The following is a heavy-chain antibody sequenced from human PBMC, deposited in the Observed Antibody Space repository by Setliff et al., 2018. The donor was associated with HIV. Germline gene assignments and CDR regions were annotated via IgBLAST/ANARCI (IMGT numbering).Heavy chain of an antibody. V-gene: IGHV1-46*01. CDR2: IDPDPSDGST. J-gene: IGHJ4*02. Sequence: ASVKVSCKVSGYTFPDYYMQWVRQAPGKGLEWMGLIDPDPSDGSTIFAQQFQGRLNMPRDTSTSTVYLELSSLRSEDTAVYYCARAVASRNIRGEYSFDYWGQGTLVTVSS. CDR1: GYTFPDYY. CDR3: ARAVASRNIRGEYSFDY. D-gene: IGHD3-16*01.